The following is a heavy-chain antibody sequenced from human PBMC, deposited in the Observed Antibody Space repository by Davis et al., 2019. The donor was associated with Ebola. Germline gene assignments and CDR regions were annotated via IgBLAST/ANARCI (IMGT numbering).Heavy chain of an antibody. D-gene: IGHD6-19*01. CDR1: GGTFSSYG. CDR2: IIPIFGTA. CDR3: ARPAVAGTPQIYY. V-gene: IGHV1-69*13. Sequence: SVKVSCKASGGTFSSYGITWVRQAPGQGLEWMGGIIPIFGTANYAQKFQGRVTITADESTSTAYMELSSLRSEDTAVYYCARPAVAGTPQIYYLGQGTLVTVSS. J-gene: IGHJ4*02.